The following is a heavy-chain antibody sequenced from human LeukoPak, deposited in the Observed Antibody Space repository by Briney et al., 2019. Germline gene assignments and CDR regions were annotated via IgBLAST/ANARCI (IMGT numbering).Heavy chain of an antibody. Sequence: GASVKVSCKVSGYTLTELSMHWVRQAPGKGLEWMGGFGPEDGETIYAQKFQGRVTMTEDTSTDTAYMELSSLRSEDTAVYYCATALAAAGFSDYWGQGALVTVSS. CDR3: ATALAAAGFSDY. V-gene: IGHV1-24*01. D-gene: IGHD6-13*01. CDR2: FGPEDGET. CDR1: GYTLTELS. J-gene: IGHJ4*02.